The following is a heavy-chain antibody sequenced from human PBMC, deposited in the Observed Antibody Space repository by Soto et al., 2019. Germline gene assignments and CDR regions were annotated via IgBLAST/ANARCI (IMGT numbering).Heavy chain of an antibody. Sequence: QVQLVESGGGVVQPGRSLRLSCVASGFTFSSYGIHWVRQAPGKGLEWVAVIWYGGKNKYYVDSVKGRFTISRDNSKNTLYLHMNSLRAEDTAVYYCARDRGAKSGYDGPGDYWGRGTLVTVSS. CDR2: IWYGGKNK. V-gene: IGHV3-33*01. CDR1: GFTFSSYG. D-gene: IGHD5-12*01. CDR3: ARDRGAKSGYDGPGDY. J-gene: IGHJ4*02.